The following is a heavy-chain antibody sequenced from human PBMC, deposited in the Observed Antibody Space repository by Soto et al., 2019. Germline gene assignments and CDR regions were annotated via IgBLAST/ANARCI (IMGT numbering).Heavy chain of an antibody. CDR3: ARERSPSYYGSGSYFWFDP. CDR2: ICYDGSNK. V-gene: IGHV3-33*01. CDR1: GFTFSSYG. Sequence: QVQLVESGGGVVQPERSLRLSCAASGFTFSSYGMHWVRQAPGKGLEWVAVICYDGSNKYYADSVKGRFTISRDNSKNTLYLQMNCLRAADTAVYYCARERSPSYYGSGSYFWFDPWGQGTLVTVSS. D-gene: IGHD3-10*01. J-gene: IGHJ5*02.